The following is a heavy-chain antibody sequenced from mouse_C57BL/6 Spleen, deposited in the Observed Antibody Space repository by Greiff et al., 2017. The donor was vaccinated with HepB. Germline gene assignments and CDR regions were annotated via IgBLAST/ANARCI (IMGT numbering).Heavy chain of an antibody. CDR1: GYAFSSSW. CDR2: IYPGDGDT. V-gene: IGHV1-82*01. J-gene: IGHJ2*01. Sequence: QVQLKESGPELVKPGASVKISCKASGYAFSSSWMNWVKQRPGKGLEWIGRIYPGDGDTNYNGKFKGKATLTADKSSSTAYMKLSSLTSEDSAVYFCARGGPLFDYWGQGTTLTVSS. CDR3: ARGGPLFDY.